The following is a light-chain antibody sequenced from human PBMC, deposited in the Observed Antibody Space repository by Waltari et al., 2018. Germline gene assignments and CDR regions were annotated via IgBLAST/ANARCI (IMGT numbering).Light chain of an antibody. CDR1: RSNIVSNS. Sequence: QSVLTQPPSASGTPGQRVTISCSGSRSNIVSNSVYWYQQLPGTAPKLLIYRNNQRPSGVPDRFSGSKSGTSASLAISGLRSEDEADYYCAAWDDSLSGRVFGGGTKVTVL. J-gene: IGLJ3*02. V-gene: IGLV1-47*01. CDR3: AAWDDSLSGRV. CDR2: RNN.